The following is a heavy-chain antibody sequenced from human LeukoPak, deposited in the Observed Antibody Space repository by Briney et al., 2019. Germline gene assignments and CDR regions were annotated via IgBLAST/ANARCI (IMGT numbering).Heavy chain of an antibody. D-gene: IGHD6-19*01. CDR3: AGTESSSGGYFDY. Sequence: SETLSLTCAVSGYSISSGYYWGWIRQPPGKGLEWIGFMYHSGSAYYNPSLRSRVTISLDTSQNQFSLKLSSLTAADTAVYYCAGTESSSGGYFDYWGQGTLVTVAS. V-gene: IGHV4-38-2*01. CDR2: MYHSGSA. J-gene: IGHJ4*02. CDR1: GYSISSGYY.